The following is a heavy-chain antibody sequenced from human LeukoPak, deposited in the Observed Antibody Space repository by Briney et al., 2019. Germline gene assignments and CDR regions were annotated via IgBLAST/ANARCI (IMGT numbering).Heavy chain of an antibody. CDR2: ISAYNGNT. CDR3: ERDNYGSGSYYGDAFDI. J-gene: IGHJ3*02. Sequence: ASVKVSCKASGYTFTSYGISWVRQAPGQGLEWMGWISAYNGNTNYAQKLQGRVTMTTDTSTSTAYMELRSLRSDDTAVYYCERDNYGSGSYYGDAFDIWGQGTMVTVSS. CDR1: GYTFTSYG. V-gene: IGHV1-18*01. D-gene: IGHD3-10*01.